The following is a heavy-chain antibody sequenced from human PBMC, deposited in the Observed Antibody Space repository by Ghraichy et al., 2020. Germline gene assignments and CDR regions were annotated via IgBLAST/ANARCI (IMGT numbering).Heavy chain of an antibody. CDR1: GGSISSYY. V-gene: IGHV4-4*09. CDR3: ARSSHTYDFWSGYHDY. J-gene: IGHJ4*02. D-gene: IGHD3-3*01. Sequence: ESLNISCTVSGGSISSYYWSWIRQPPGKGLEWIGYIYTSGSTNYNPSLKSRVTISVDTSKNQFSLKLSSVTAADTAVYYCARSSHTYDFWSGYHDYWGQGTLVTVSS. CDR2: IYTSGST.